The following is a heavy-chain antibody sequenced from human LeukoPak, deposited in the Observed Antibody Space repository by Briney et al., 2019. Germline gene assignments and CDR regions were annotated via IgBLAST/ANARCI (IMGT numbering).Heavy chain of an antibody. V-gene: IGHV3-21*01. CDR2: ISSSSSYI. CDR3: AREGYCSSTSCYVDAFDI. CDR1: GFTFSSYS. J-gene: IGHJ3*02. Sequence: GGSLRLSCAASGFTFSSYSMNWVRQAPGRGLEWVSSISSSSSYIYYADSVKGRFTISRDNAKNSLYLQMNSLRADDTAVYYCAREGYCSSTSCYVDAFDIWGQGTMVTVSS. D-gene: IGHD2-2*01.